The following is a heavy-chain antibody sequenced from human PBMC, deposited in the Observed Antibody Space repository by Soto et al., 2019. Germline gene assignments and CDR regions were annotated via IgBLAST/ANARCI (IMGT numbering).Heavy chain of an antibody. J-gene: IGHJ4*01. CDR2: IDWDDDK. Sequence: GSGPTLVNPTQTLTLTCTFSGFSLTTNKMSVSWIRQPPGKALEWLARIDWDDDKFYNTSLRTRLTISKDTSKNQVLLTMTDMDPVDTATYYCALMFFGRNGDHLDYWGRRTPVTGSS. CDR1: GFSLTTNKMS. D-gene: IGHD2-8*01. V-gene: IGHV2-70*17. CDR3: ALMFFGRNGDHLDY.